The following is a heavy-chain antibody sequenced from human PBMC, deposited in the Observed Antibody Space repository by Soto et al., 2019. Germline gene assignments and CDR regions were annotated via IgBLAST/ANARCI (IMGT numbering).Heavy chain of an antibody. CDR2: ISYSGST. D-gene: IGHD5-18*01. CDR3: ARQRTAYYSFDY. CDR1: GGSISSFY. J-gene: IGHJ4*02. V-gene: IGHV4-59*08. Sequence: QVQLQESGPGLVKPSETLSLTCTVPGGSISSFYWSWIRQPPGKGLEWIGYISYSGSTNYNPSLQSRVTISVDTSKKQFALKLSSVTAADTAVYYCARQRTAYYSFDYWGQGTLVTVSS.